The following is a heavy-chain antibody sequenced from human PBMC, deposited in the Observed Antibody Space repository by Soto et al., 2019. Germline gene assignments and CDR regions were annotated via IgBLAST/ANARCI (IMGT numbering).Heavy chain of an antibody. CDR3: ARKGARVGATTNFDY. Sequence: QVQLVESGGGVVQPGRSLRLSCAASGFTFSSYGMHWVRQAPSKGLEWVAVIWYDGSNKYYADSVKGRFTISRDNSKNTLYLQMNSLRAEDTAVYYCARKGARVGATTNFDYWGQGTLVTVSS. CDR1: GFTFSSYG. CDR2: IWYDGSNK. V-gene: IGHV3-33*01. D-gene: IGHD1-26*01. J-gene: IGHJ4*02.